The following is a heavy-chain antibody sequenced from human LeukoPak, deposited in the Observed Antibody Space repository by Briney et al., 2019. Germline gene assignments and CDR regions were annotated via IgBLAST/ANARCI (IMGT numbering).Heavy chain of an antibody. CDR1: GSRSTSYW. J-gene: IGHJ4*02. CDR3: ARSGGSGWDEGFDY. Sequence: GESLKIPFKGSGSRSTSYWSAWVRQMPGKGLEGRGIIYLSDSEPRYSPSCQGQVTMSADKSISTAYLQWSNLKASDTAIYYCARSGGSGWDEGFDYWGQGTLVTVSS. D-gene: IGHD6-19*01. V-gene: IGHV5-51*01. CDR2: IYLSDSEP.